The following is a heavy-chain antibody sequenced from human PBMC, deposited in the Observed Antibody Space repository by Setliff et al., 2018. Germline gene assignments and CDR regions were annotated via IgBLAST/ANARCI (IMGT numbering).Heavy chain of an antibody. V-gene: IGHV1-18*01. J-gene: IGHJ1*01. D-gene: IGHD3-22*01. CDR3: ARAGLDYYDSSGYYSSEYFQH. CDR2: ISAYNGNT. Sequence: ASVKVSCKASGYTFTSYGISWVRQAPGQGLEWMGWISAYNGNTNYAQKLQGRVTMTTDTSTSTAYMELRSLRSDDTAVYYCARAGLDYYDSSGYYSSEYFQHWGQGTLVTVSS. CDR1: GYTFTSYG.